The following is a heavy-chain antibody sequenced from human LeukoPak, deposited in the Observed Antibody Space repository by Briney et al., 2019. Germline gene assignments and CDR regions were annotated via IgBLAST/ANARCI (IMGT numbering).Heavy chain of an antibody. J-gene: IGHJ4*02. CDR2: VSGSGGST. CDR1: GFTFSSYA. V-gene: IGHV3-23*01. D-gene: IGHD3-22*01. Sequence: GGSLRLSCAASGFTFSSYAMSWVRQAPGKGLEWVSDVSGSGGSTYYADSVKGRFTISRDNSKNTVYLQLSSLRAEDTAVYYCAKEGYYYDSSGYYGFFDYWGQGTLVTVSS. CDR3: AKEGYYYDSSGYYGFFDY.